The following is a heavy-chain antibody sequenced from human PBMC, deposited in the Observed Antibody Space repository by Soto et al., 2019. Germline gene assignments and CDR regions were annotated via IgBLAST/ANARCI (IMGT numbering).Heavy chain of an antibody. CDR2: IYHSGSS. V-gene: IGHV4-30-2*01. CDR3: ARARGTYFFDY. CDR1: GGSISSGGYS. Sequence: SETLSLTCAASGGSISSGGYSWSWIRQPPGKGLEWIGYIYHSGSSYYNSSLKSRVTISVDRSKNQFSLKLSSVTAADTAIYYCARARGTYFFDYWGPGTLVTVSS. D-gene: IGHD1-26*01. J-gene: IGHJ4*02.